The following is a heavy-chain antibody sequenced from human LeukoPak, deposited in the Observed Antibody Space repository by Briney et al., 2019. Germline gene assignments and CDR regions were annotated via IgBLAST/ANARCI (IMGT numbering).Heavy chain of an antibody. V-gene: IGHV1-18*01. CDR3: ASSAYDSSGRGAFDI. D-gene: IGHD3-22*01. CDR2: ISAYNGNT. J-gene: IGHJ3*02. Sequence: ASVKVSCKSSGYTFTSYGISWVRQAPGQGLEWMGWISAYNGNTNYAQKLQGRVTMTTDTSTSTAYMELRSLRSDDTAVYYCASSAYDSSGRGAFDIWGQGTMVTVS. CDR1: GYTFTSYG.